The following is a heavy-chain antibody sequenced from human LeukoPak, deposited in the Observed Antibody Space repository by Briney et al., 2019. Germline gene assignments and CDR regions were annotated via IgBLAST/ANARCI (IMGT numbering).Heavy chain of an antibody. CDR2: MYHTGST. V-gene: IGHV4-39*01. CDR1: GGSISSSSYY. Sequence: SETLSLTCTVSGGSISSSSYYWGWIRQPPGKGLEWIGSMYHTGSTYYNPSLKSRVTISVDTSKNQFSLKLSSVTAADTAVYYCARHAGYYYYMDVWGKGTTVTISS. J-gene: IGHJ6*03. D-gene: IGHD3-10*01. CDR3: ARHAGYYYYMDV.